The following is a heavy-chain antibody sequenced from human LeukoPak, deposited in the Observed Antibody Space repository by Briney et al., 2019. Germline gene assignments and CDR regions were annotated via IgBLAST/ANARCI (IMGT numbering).Heavy chain of an antibody. CDR1: GYSFTSYL. D-gene: IGHD6-13*01. V-gene: IGHV5-51*01. CDR3: ARRSGIGYSSFIFDY. J-gene: IGHJ4*02. Sequence: RTCESLKISCKGSGYSFTSYLLGWVRPVPGKGPEWIWIIYPGDSDTRYSPSFHGLVTISADKSISTAYLQWSSLKASDTAMYYCARRSGIGYSSFIFDYWGQGTLVTVSS. CDR2: IYPGDSDT.